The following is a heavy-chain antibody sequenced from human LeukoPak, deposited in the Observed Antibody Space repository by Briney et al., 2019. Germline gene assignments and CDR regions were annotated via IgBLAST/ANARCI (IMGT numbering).Heavy chain of an antibody. Sequence: GGSLRLSCAASGFTFSSYVMSWVRQAPGKGLEWVSDISGSVGTTNYADSVKGRFTISRENAKNSLYLQMNSLRAGDTAVYYCARAYRGYYGSGSYYNDAFDIWGQGTMVTVSS. D-gene: IGHD3-10*01. CDR1: GFTFSSYV. CDR3: ARAYRGYYGSGSYYNDAFDI. CDR2: ISGSVGTT. V-gene: IGHV3-23*01. J-gene: IGHJ3*02.